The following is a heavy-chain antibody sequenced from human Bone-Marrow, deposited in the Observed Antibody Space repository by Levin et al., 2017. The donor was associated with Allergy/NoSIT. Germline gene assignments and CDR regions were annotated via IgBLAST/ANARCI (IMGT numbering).Heavy chain of an antibody. CDR2: INHSGDT. D-gene: IGHD3-10*01. CDR1: GGSLSEYY. CDR3: ASSPLDLMWFEPYYNYMDV. J-gene: IGHJ6*03. Sequence: KAGGSLRLSCSVSGGSLSEYYWSWTRQPPGKGLEWIGEINHSGDTNYNPSLKSRVSISLDTSKNQFSLRLSSVTPADTAVYYCASSPLDLMWFEPYYNYMDVWGQGTTVTVSS. V-gene: IGHV4-34*01.